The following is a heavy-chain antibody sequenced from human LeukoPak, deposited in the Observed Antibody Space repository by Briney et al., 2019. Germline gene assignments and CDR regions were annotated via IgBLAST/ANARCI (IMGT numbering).Heavy chain of an antibody. CDR1: GFTFSSYA. CDR2: ISGGGGRT. D-gene: IGHD4-17*01. V-gene: IGHV3-23*01. CDR3: AKADRGYGDDYYFDY. J-gene: IGHJ4*02. Sequence: GGSLRLSCAASGFTFSSYAMSWVRQAPGKGLEWVSAISGGGGRTYYADSVKGRFTISRDNSRKTLYLQMNSLRAEDTAVYYCAKADRGYGDDYYFDYWGQGTLVTVSS.